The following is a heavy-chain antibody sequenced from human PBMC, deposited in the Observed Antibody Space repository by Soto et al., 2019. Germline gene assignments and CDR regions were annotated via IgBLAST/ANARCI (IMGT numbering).Heavy chain of an antibody. CDR1: GFTFRSYA. V-gene: IGHV3-23*01. CDR3: AKDPLSIQTSSSAFDI. CDR2: LSGSCCST. D-gene: IGHD6-6*01. J-gene: IGHJ3*02. Sequence: GGSLRLSCAASGFTFRSYAMCWVRQPPGKGLEWVSALSGSCCSTYYADSVKGRVTISRAKSKNTLYLQMNSLRAEDTALYDCAKDPLSIQTSSSAFDIWGQGTMVTVSS.